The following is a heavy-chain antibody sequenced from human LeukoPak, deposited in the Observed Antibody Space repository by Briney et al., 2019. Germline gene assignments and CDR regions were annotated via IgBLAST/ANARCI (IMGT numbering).Heavy chain of an antibody. Sequence: SETLSLTCTVPGGSISSSSYYWGWIRQPPGKGLEWIGSIYYSGSTYYNPSLKSRVTISVDTSKNQFSLKLSSVTAADTAVYYCARVRYSYGYIDYWGQGTLVTVSS. CDR2: IYYSGST. CDR1: GGSISSSSYY. CDR3: ARVRYSYGYIDY. D-gene: IGHD5-18*01. J-gene: IGHJ4*02. V-gene: IGHV4-39*07.